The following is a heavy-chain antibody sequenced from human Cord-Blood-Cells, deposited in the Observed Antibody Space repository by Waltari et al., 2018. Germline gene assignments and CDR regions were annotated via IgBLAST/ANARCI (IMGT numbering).Heavy chain of an antibody. J-gene: IGHJ6*02. CDR3: AKRSDSSGYYYYYGMDV. Sequence: EVQLLESGGGLVQPGGSLRLSCAASGFTFSSYAMSWVRQAPGKGLGGVSAIRGSGGSTYYADSVKGRFTISRDNSKNTLYLQMNSLRAEDTAVCYCAKRSDSSGYYYYYGMDVWGQGTTVTVSS. D-gene: IGHD3-22*01. CDR2: IRGSGGST. V-gene: IGHV3-23*01. CDR1: GFTFSSYA.